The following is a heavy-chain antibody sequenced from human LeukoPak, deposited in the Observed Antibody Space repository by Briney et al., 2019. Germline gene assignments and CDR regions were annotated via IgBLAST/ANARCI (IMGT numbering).Heavy chain of an antibody. V-gene: IGHV1-2*02. CDR3: ATYDSRLNAFDI. Sequence: ASVKVSCKASGYTFTGYYMHWVRQAPGQGLEWMGWINPNSGGTNYAQKFQGRVTMTRDTSISTAYMELSRLRSDDTAVYYCATYDSRLNAFDIWGQGTMVTVSS. D-gene: IGHD3-22*01. CDR1: GYTFTGYY. J-gene: IGHJ3*02. CDR2: INPNSGGT.